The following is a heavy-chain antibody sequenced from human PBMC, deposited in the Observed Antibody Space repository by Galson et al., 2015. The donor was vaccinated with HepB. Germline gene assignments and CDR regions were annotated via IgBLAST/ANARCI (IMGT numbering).Heavy chain of an antibody. D-gene: IGHD3-22*01. CDR1: GFTFSSYA. CDR3: ARVKPSESSGYYALLDYGMDV. V-gene: IGHV3-30*04. J-gene: IGHJ6*02. Sequence: LRLSCAASGFTFSSYAMHWVRQAPGKGLEWVAVISYDGSNKYYADSVKGRFTISRDNAKNSLYLQMNSLRAEDTAVYYCARVKPSESSGYYALLDYGMDVWGQGTTVTVSS. CDR2: ISYDGSNK.